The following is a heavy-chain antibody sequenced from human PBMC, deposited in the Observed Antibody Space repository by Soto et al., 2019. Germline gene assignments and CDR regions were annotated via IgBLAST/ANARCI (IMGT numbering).Heavy chain of an antibody. V-gene: IGHV4-59*01. CDR3: ARAQEYYYDSSGSFDY. J-gene: IGHJ4*02. D-gene: IGHD3-22*01. CDR1: GGSISSYY. CDR2: IYYSGST. Sequence: PSETLSLTCTVSGGSISSYYWSWIRQPPGKGLEWIGYIYYSGSTNYNPSLKSRVTISVDTSKNQFSLKLGSVTAADTAVYYCARAQEYYYDSSGSFDYWGQGTLVTVSS.